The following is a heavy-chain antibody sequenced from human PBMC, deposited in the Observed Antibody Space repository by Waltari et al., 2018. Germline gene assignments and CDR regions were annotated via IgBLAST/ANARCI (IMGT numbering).Heavy chain of an antibody. CDR1: GFTFSSYS. J-gene: IGHJ4*02. D-gene: IGHD1-1*01. CDR3: ASVWNDVDY. CDR2: ISSSSSTI. V-gene: IGHV3-48*01. Sequence: VQLVQSGGGLVQPGGSLRLSCAASGFTFSSYSMNWVRQAPGKGLEGVSYISSSSSTIYYADSVKGRFTISRDNAKNSLYLQMNSLRAEDTAVYYCASVWNDVDYWGQGTLVTVSS.